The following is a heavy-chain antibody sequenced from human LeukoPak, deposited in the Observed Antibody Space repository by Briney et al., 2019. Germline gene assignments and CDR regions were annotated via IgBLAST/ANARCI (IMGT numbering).Heavy chain of an antibody. D-gene: IGHD1-1*01. V-gene: IGHV3-48*01. J-gene: IGHJ4*02. CDR3: ARDYRYGGLDY. CDR1: GFPFSSYS. Sequence: GGSLRLSCAASGFPFSSYSMNWVRQAPGRGLEWVSYITSYSSTIYYADSVKGRFTNSRDNAENSLYLQMNSLRAEDTAVYYCARDYRYGGLDYWGQGTLVTVSS. CDR2: ITSYSSTI.